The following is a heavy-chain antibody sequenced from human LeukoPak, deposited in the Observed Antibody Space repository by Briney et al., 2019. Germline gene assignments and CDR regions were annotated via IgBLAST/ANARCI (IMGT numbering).Heavy chain of an antibody. CDR3: ARDIPESFGYYV. D-gene: IGHD1-26*01. V-gene: IGHV1-18*01. CDR1: GFTFTTYG. J-gene: IGHJ4*02. Sequence: ASVKVSCKASGFTFTTYGITWVRQAPRQRLEWLGYISAYSGETNYAQKVQGRVIMTTDTSTNTAYLEMRSLTSDDTAVYYCARDIPESFGYYVWGQGSQVIVSS. CDR2: ISAYSGET.